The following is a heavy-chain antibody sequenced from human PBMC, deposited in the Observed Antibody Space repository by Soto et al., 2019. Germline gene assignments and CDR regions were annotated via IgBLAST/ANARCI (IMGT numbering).Heavy chain of an antibody. V-gene: IGHV1-69*01. CDR2: IIPIFGTA. CDR1: GGTFSSYA. D-gene: IGHD1-7*01. J-gene: IGHJ3*02. Sequence: QVQLVQSGAEVKKPGSSVKVSCKASGGTFSSYAISWVRQAPGQGLEWMGGIIPIFGTANYAQKFQGRVRITGDESTSTAYMELSGLRSEDTAVYYCARGRSLELGEDAFDIWVQGTMVTDPS. CDR3: ARGRSLELGEDAFDI.